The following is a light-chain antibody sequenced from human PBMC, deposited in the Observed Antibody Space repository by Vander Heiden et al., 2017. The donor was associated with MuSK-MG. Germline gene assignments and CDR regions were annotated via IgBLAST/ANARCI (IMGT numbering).Light chain of an antibody. CDR1: QSISNY. CDR2: AAS. Sequence: DIQMTQSPSSLSASVGDRVTITCRASQSISNYLHWYQQKPGRAPKLLIYAASTLETGVPSRFSGGESGTDFTLTSIKLQPEDFATYYWQQSVSTNTFGGGTKVDIK. J-gene: IGKJ4*01. CDR3: QQSVSTNT. V-gene: IGKV1-39*01.